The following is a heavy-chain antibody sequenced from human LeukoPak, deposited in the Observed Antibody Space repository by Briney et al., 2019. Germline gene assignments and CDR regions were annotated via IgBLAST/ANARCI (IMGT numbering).Heavy chain of an antibody. J-gene: IGHJ4*02. D-gene: IGHD1-20*01. CDR2: IYYSGRT. CDR3: ARILRFNWNPYYFDY. CDR1: GGSISSYY. V-gene: IGHV4-59*08. Sequence: SETLSLTCTVSGGSISSYYWSWIRQPPGKGLEWIGYIYYSGRTNYNPSLKSRVTISVDTSKNQFSLKLNCVTAENTAVYYCARILRFNWNPYYFDYWGQGTLVTVSS.